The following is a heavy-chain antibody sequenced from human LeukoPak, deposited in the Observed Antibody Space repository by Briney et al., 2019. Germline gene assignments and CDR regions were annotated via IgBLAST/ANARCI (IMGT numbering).Heavy chain of an antibody. CDR2: IYYSGST. D-gene: IGHD3-10*01. J-gene: IGHJ4*02. CDR3: ARSYYGSGRYGPQFDY. Sequence: SETLSLTCTVSGGSISSYYWSWIRQPPGKGLDWIGYIYYSGSTKYNPSLKSRVTISVDTSKNQFSLKLSSVTAADTAVYYCARSYYGSGRYGPQFDYWGQGTLVTVSS. CDR1: GGSISSYY. V-gene: IGHV4-59*01.